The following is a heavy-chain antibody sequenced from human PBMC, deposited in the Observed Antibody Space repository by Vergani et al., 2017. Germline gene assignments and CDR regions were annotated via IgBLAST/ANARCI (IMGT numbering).Heavy chain of an antibody. V-gene: IGHV3-30*18. D-gene: IGHD3-10*01. CDR3: AKDCRVRGFPYEYYFDY. J-gene: IGHJ4*02. Sequence: QVQLVESGGGVVQPGRSLRLSCAASGFTFSSYGMHWVRQAPGKGLEWLAVISYDGSNKYYADSVKGRFTISRDNSKNTLYLQMNSLRAEDTAVYYCAKDCRVRGFPYEYYFDYWGQGTLVTVSS. CDR1: GFTFSSYG. CDR2: ISYDGSNK.